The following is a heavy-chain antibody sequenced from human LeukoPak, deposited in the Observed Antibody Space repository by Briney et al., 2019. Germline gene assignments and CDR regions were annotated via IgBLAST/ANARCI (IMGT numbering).Heavy chain of an antibody. CDR3: ARTLYSSGWYFDY. Sequence: GGSLRLSCAASGFTFSSYSMNWVRQAPGKGLEWVSSISSSSSYIYYADSVKGRFTISRDNAKNSLYLQMNSLRAEDTAVYYCARTLYSSGWYFDYWGQGTLVTVSS. J-gene: IGHJ4*02. CDR1: GFTFSSYS. V-gene: IGHV3-21*01. D-gene: IGHD6-19*01. CDR2: ISSSSSYI.